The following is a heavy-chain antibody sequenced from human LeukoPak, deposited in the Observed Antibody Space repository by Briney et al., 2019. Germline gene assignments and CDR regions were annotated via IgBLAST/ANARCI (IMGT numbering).Heavy chain of an antibody. CDR3: ARDYGGVGFNPIDY. CDR2: ISYDGSNK. J-gene: IGHJ4*02. Sequence: GGSLRLSCAASGFTLSSYAMHWVRQAPGKGLEWVAVISYDGSNKYYADSVKGRFTISRDNSKNTLYLQMNSLRAEDTAVYYCARDYGGVGFNPIDYWGQGTLVTVSS. D-gene: IGHD1-14*01. V-gene: IGHV3-30-3*01. CDR1: GFTLSSYA.